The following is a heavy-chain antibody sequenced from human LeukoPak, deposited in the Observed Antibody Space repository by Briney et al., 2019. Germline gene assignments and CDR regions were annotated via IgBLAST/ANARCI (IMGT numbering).Heavy chain of an antibody. CDR2: ISSSSSYI. CDR1: GFTFSSYS. Sequence: GGSLRLSCAASGFTFSSYSMNWVRQAPGKGLEWVSSISSSSSYIYYADSVKGRFTISRDNAKNSLYLQMNSLRAEDTAVYYCARDLSRESTGYYSPNAFDIWGQGTMVTVSS. V-gene: IGHV3-21*01. D-gene: IGHD3-9*01. J-gene: IGHJ3*02. CDR3: ARDLSRESTGYYSPNAFDI.